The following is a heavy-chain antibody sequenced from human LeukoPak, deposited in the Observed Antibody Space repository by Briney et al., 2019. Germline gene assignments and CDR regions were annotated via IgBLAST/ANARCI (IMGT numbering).Heavy chain of an antibody. Sequence: PGRSLRLSCAASGFTFSSYAMHWVRQAPGKGLEWVAVISYDGSKKYYADSVKGRFTISRDNSKNTLYLQMNSLRAEDMAVYYCARDSVPGWAADYWGQGTLVTVSS. CDR1: GFTFSSYA. CDR2: ISYDGSKK. D-gene: IGHD2-15*01. CDR3: ARDSVPGWAADY. J-gene: IGHJ4*02. V-gene: IGHV3-30-3*01.